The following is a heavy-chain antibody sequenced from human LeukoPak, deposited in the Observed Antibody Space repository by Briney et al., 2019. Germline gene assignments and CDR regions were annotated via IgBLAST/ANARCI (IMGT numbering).Heavy chain of an antibody. CDR2: IIPMSGTV. V-gene: IGHV1-69*06. D-gene: IGHD5-18*01. CDR1: GGTFSSYA. J-gene: IGHJ4*02. Sequence: SVKVSCKASGGTFSSYAISWVRQAPGQGLEWMGGIIPMSGTVNNAQKFQGRVTVTADKSTGTAYMELSSLRSDDTAVYYCARETGYAYGRAPLDYWGQGTLVTVSS. CDR3: ARETGYAYGRAPLDY.